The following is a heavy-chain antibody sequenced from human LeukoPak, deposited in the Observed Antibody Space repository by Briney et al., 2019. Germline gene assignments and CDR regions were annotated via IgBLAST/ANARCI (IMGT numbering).Heavy chain of an antibody. CDR1: GGSISSDTYF. V-gene: IGHV4-61*02. Sequence: SETLSLTCTVSGGSISSDTYFWRWLQQPAATGLEWIGRISSTGRTHYNPSLTSRVTISIDTSKNELSMKLNSVTAADTAVYYCAKGAGPPWFDPWGQGTLVTISS. J-gene: IGHJ5*02. D-gene: IGHD6-19*01. CDR2: ISSTGRT. CDR3: AKGAGPPWFDP.